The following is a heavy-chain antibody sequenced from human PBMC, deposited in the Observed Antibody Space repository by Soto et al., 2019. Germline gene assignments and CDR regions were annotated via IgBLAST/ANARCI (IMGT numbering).Heavy chain of an antibody. CDR1: GGSISSSNW. Sequence: SETLSLTCAVSGGSISSSNWWSWVRQPPGKGLEWIGEIYHSGSTNYNPSLKSRVTISVDKSKNQFSLKLSSVTTADTAVYYCARYRSGGSGSFCRNKHRTYYFDYWGQGTLVTVSS. CDR2: IYHSGST. D-gene: IGHD3-10*01. V-gene: IGHV4-4*02. J-gene: IGHJ4*02. CDR3: ARYRSGGSGSFCRNKHRTYYFDY.